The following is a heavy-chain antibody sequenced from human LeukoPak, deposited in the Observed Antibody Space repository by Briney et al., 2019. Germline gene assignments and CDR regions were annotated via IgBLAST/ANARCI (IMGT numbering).Heavy chain of an antibody. V-gene: IGHV1-69*04. D-gene: IGHD3-22*01. CDR1: GGTFSSYA. CDR3: ASSHYYYDSSGGGYYYYYGMDV. J-gene: IGHJ6*02. CDR2: IIPILGIA. Sequence: SVKVSCKASGGTFSSYAISWVRQAPGQGLEWMGRIIPILGIANYAQKLQGRVTITADKSTSTAYMELSSLRSEDTAVYYCASSHYYYDSSGGGYYYYYGMDVWGQGTTVTVSS.